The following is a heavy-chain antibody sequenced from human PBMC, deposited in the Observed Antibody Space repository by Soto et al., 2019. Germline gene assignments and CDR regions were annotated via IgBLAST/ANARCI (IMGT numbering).Heavy chain of an antibody. J-gene: IGHJ4*02. CDR3: AREFWSGSLDY. CDR2: ISSSGSTI. D-gene: IGHD3-3*01. Sequence: GGSLRLSCAASGFTFSDYYMSWIRQAPGKGLEWVSYISSSGSTIYYAESVKGRFTISRDNAKNSLYLQMNSLRAEDTAVYYCAREFWSGSLDYWGQGTLVTVSS. CDR1: GFTFSDYY. V-gene: IGHV3-11*01.